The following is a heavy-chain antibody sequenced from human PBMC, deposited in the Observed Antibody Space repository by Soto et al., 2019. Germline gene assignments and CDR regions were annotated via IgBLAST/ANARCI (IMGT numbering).Heavy chain of an antibody. CDR2: IIPIFGTA. D-gene: IGHD3-3*01. V-gene: IGHV1-69*06. J-gene: IGHJ4*02. CDR1: GGTFSSYA. CDR3: ARETVTIFGVVIRGYFDY. Sequence: QVQLVQSGAEVKKPGSSVKVSCKASGGTFSSYAISWVRQAPGQGLEWVGGIIPIFGTANYAQKFQGRVTITADKSMSTAYMELSSLRSEDTAVYYCARETVTIFGVVIRGYFDYWGQGTLVTVSS.